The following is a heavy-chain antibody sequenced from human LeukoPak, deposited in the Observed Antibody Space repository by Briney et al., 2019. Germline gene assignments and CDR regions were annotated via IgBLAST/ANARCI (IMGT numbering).Heavy chain of an antibody. J-gene: IGHJ3*02. D-gene: IGHD3-3*01. CDR3: ARRDYDFWSGPDAFDI. CDR1: GGSISSYY. Sequence: PSETLSLTCTVSGGSISSYYWSWIRQPPGKGLEWIGYIYYSGSTNYNPSLESRVTISVDTSKNQFSLKLSSVTAADTAVYYCARRDYDFWSGPDAFDIWGQGTMVTVSS. CDR2: IYYSGST. V-gene: IGHV4-59*08.